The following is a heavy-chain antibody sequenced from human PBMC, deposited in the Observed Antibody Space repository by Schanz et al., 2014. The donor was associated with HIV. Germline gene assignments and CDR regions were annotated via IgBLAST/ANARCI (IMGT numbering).Heavy chain of an antibody. CDR1: GFMFSSYG. J-gene: IGHJ3*02. CDR2: ISSGGGRT. Sequence: EVQLLESGGGLVQPGGSLRLSCVASGFMFSSYGMSWVRQAPGKGLEWVSIISSGGGRTYYADSVKGRFTISRDNAKKTLFLQMNGLRAEDTAIYYCARSPDWAGTDAFDIWGQGTMVTVSS. V-gene: IGHV3-23*01. D-gene: IGHD6-19*01. CDR3: ARSPDWAGTDAFDI.